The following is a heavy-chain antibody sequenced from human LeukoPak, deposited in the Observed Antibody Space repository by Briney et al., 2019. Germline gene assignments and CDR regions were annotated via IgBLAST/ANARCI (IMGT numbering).Heavy chain of an antibody. CDR3: ARSRDCSSTSCSPYYYYGMGV. J-gene: IGHJ6*02. CDR1: GGTFSSYA. Sequence: ASVKVSCKASGGTFSSYAISWVRQAPGQGLEWMGRIIPIFGIANYAQKFQGRVTITADKSTSTAYMELSSLRSEDTAVYYCARSRDCSSTSCSPYYYYGMGVWGQGTTVTV. V-gene: IGHV1-69*04. D-gene: IGHD2-2*01. CDR2: IIPIFGIA.